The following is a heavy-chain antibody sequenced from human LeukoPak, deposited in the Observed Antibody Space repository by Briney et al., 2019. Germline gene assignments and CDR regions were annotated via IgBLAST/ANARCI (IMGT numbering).Heavy chain of an antibody. CDR1: GFTFRSYW. D-gene: IGHD3-22*01. CDR3: ARGTYYDSSGYYYVLDY. CDR2: INQDGSAK. V-gene: IGHV3-7*01. J-gene: IGHJ4*02. Sequence: GGSLRLSCVASGFTFRSYWMMWVRQTPGKGLEWVANINQDGSAKYYVGSVKGRFTISRDNSKNTLYPQMNSLRAEDTAVYYCARGTYYDSSGYYYVLDYWGQGTLVTVSS.